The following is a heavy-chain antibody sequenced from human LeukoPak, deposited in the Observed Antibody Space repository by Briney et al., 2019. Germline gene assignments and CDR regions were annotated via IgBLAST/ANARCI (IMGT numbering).Heavy chain of an antibody. D-gene: IGHD3-9*01. CDR3: AREAILTGYSNHKWFDP. Sequence: GGSLRLSCAASGFTFNTYGVSWVRQAPGKGLERVSYISGSSSTIYYADSVKGRFTISRDNAKNSLYLQMNSLRAEDTAVYYCAREAILTGYSNHKWFDPWGQGTLVTVSS. CDR2: ISGSSSTI. V-gene: IGHV3-48*01. J-gene: IGHJ5*02. CDR1: GFTFNTYG.